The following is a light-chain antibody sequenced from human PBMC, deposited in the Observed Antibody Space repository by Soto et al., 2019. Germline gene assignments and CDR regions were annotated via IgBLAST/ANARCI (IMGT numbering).Light chain of an antibody. J-gene: IGKJ2*01. Sequence: EIVLTQSPGTLSLSPGERATLSCRASQTVSNNYLAWYQQKAGQAPRLLIYDASSRATGIPDRFSGRGSGTDFTLTISRLEPEDFAVYYCQHYGTSPGYTFGQGTKLEIK. CDR1: QTVSNNY. V-gene: IGKV3-20*01. CDR2: DAS. CDR3: QHYGTSPGYT.